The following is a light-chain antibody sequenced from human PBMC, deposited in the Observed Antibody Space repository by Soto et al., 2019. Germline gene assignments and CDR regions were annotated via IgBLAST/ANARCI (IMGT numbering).Light chain of an antibody. V-gene: IGKV1-9*01. J-gene: IGKJ5*01. Sequence: DIQLTQSPSFLSASVGDRVTVTCRASQDISNYLAWYQQKPGKAPKLLIHPASTLQSGVPSRFSGSGSGAEFTLTISSLQPDDFATYYCQQRHSYPITFGQGTRLDIK. CDR2: PAS. CDR1: QDISNY. CDR3: QQRHSYPIT.